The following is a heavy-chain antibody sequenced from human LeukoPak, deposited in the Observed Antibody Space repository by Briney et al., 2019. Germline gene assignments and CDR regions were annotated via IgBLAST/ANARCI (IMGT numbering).Heavy chain of an antibody. CDR1: RFTFSSYS. D-gene: IGHD6-19*01. Sequence: GGSLRLSCAASRFTFSSYSMNWVRQAPGKGLEWVSSISSSGSYIYYADSVKGRFTISRDNAKNSLYLQMNSLRAEDTAVYYCARMGRQWLVHLTTGWFDPWGQGTLVTVSS. CDR3: ARMGRQWLVHLTTGWFDP. CDR2: ISSSGSYI. J-gene: IGHJ5*02. V-gene: IGHV3-21*01.